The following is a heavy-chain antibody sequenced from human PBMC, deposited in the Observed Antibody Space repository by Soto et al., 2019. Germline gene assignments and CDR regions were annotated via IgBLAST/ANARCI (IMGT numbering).Heavy chain of an antibody. CDR3: ARDWVDTAIQGHYYYYGMDV. Sequence: ASVKVSCKASGYTFTGYYTHWVRQAPGQGLEWMGWINPNSGGTNYAQKFQGRVTMTRDTSISTAYMELSRLRSDDTAVYYCARDWVDTAIQGHYYYYGMDVWGQGTTVTVSS. J-gene: IGHJ6*02. CDR1: GYTFTGYY. V-gene: IGHV1-2*02. CDR2: INPNSGGT. D-gene: IGHD5-18*01.